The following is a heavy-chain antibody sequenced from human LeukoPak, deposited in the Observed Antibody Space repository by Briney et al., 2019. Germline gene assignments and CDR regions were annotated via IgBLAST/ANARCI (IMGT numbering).Heavy chain of an antibody. D-gene: IGHD5-18*01. J-gene: IGHJ4*02. V-gene: IGHV3-23*01. CDR2: ISGSGGST. CDR3: AKALGYSYGYVTYDPFDY. CDR1: GFTFSSYE. Sequence: GGSLRLSCAASGFTFSSYEMNWVRQAPGKGLEWVSAISGSGGSTYYADSVKGRFTISRDNSKNTLYLQMNSLRAEDTAVYYCAKALGYSYGYVTYDPFDYWGQGTLVTVSS.